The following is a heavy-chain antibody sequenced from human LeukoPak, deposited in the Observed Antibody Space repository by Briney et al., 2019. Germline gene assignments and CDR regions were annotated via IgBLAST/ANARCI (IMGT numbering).Heavy chain of an antibody. Sequence: GGSLRLSCAASGFTFSSYSMNWVRQAPGKGLEWVSAISGSGGSTYYADSAKGRFTISRDNSKNTLYLQMNSLRAEDTAVYYCARLLLGYCSGGSCRTHDYWGQGTLVTVSS. D-gene: IGHD2-15*01. J-gene: IGHJ4*02. CDR2: ISGSGGST. V-gene: IGHV3-23*01. CDR1: GFTFSSYS. CDR3: ARLLLGYCSGGSCRTHDY.